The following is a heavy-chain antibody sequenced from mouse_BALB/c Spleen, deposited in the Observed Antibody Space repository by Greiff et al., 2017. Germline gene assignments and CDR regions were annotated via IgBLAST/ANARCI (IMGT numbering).Heavy chain of an antibody. CDR2: IYPGGGYT. CDR1: GYTFTNYW. V-gene: IGHV1-63*02. D-gene: IGHD2-12*01. J-gene: IGHJ4*01. CDR3: ARNDGGDY. Sequence: LVESGAELVRPGTSVKISCKASGYTFTNYWLGWVKQRPGHGLEWIGDIYPGGGYTNYNEKFKGKATLTADTSSSTAYMQLSSLTSEDSAVYFCARNDGGDYWGQGTSVTVSS.